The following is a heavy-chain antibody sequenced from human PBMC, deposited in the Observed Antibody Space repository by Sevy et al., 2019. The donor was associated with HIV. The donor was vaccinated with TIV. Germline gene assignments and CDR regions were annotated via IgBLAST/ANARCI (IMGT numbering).Heavy chain of an antibody. Sequence: GGSLRLSCAASGFTFSSYAMHWVRQAPGKGLEWVAVISYDGSNKYYADSVKGRFTISRDNSKNTLYLQMNSLRAEDTAVYYCARDRGYDFWSGYYREVDFDYWGQGTLVTVSS. V-gene: IGHV3-30-3*01. D-gene: IGHD3-3*01. CDR2: ISYDGSNK. J-gene: IGHJ4*02. CDR3: ARDRGYDFWSGYYREVDFDY. CDR1: GFTFSSYA.